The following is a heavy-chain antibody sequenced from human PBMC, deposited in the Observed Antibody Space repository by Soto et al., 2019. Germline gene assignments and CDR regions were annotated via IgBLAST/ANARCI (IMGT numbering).Heavy chain of an antibody. V-gene: IGHV4-31*03. CDR1: GGSISSGGYY. CDR3: AREPTKTAGIDY. J-gene: IGHJ4*02. D-gene: IGHD6-13*01. Sequence: SETLSLTCTVSGGSISSGGYYWSWIRQHPGKGLEWIGYIYYSGSTYYNPSLKSRVTISVDTSKNQFSLKLSSVTAADTAVYYCAREPTKTAGIDYRGQGTLVTVSS. CDR2: IYYSGST.